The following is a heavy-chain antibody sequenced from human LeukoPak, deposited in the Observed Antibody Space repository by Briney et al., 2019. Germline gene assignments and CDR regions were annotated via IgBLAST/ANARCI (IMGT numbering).Heavy chain of an antibody. CDR2: IQPDGSVK. D-gene: IGHD3-9*01. Sequence: QPGGSLRVSCAASGFNFRCYAMSWVRQAPGKGLEWVANIQPDGSVKNFVDSVKGRFTISRDNAQNSLYLQMNSLRVEDTALYYCARATLTGNYADAFDIWGQGTMVTVSS. V-gene: IGHV3-7*01. CDR3: ARATLTGNYADAFDI. CDR1: GFNFRCYA. J-gene: IGHJ3*02.